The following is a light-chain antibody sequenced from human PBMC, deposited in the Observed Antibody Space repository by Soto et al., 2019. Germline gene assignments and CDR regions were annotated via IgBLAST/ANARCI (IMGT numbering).Light chain of an antibody. J-gene: IGKJ2*01. CDR3: QQYDSSPPMYT. CDR1: QSVSSNF. V-gene: IGKV3-20*01. Sequence: ENVLTQSPGTLSLSPGERATLSCRASQSVSSNFLAWYQQKPGQAPRLLIYGASSRATGIPDRFSGSGSGTDFTLTISRLKPEDFAVYYCQQYDSSPPMYTFGQGTRLEIK. CDR2: GAS.